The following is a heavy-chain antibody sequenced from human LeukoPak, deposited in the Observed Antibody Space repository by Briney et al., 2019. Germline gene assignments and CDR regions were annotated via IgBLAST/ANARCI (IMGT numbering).Heavy chain of an antibody. V-gene: IGHV1-69*05. J-gene: IGHJ3*02. CDR1: GGTFSSYA. CDR3: ARERADPTIFGVVIIGHGAFDI. CDR2: IIPIFGTA. D-gene: IGHD3-3*01. Sequence: ASVKVSCKASGGTFSSYAISWVRQAPGQGREWMGGIIPIFGTANYAQKFKGRVTITTDESTSTAYMELSSLRSEDTAVYYCARERADPTIFGVVIIGHGAFDIWGQGTMVTVSS.